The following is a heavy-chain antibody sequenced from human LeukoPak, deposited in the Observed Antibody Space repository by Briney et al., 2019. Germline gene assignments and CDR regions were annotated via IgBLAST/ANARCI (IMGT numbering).Heavy chain of an antibody. V-gene: IGHV4-34*01. CDR1: GGSFSGYY. Sequence: SETLSLTCAVYGGSFSGYYWSWIRQPPGKGLEWIGEINHSGSTNYNPSLKSRVTISVDTSKNQFSLKLSSVTAADTAVYYCARSAGYSSGWANPEYYFDYWGQGTLVTVSS. J-gene: IGHJ4*02. CDR3: ARSAGYSSGWANPEYYFDY. CDR2: INHSGST. D-gene: IGHD6-19*01.